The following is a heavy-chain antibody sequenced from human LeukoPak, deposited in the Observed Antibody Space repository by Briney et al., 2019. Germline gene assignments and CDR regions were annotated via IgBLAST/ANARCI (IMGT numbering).Heavy chain of an antibody. Sequence: ATVKVSCKASGGTFSSYAISWVRQAPGQGLEWMGRIIPIFGTANYAQKFQGRVTITTDESTSTAYMELSSLRSEDTAVYYCARADVEMATIWWFDYWGQGTQVTVSS. D-gene: IGHD5-24*01. CDR1: GGTFSSYA. CDR3: ARADVEMATIWWFDY. V-gene: IGHV1-69*05. CDR2: IIPIFGTA. J-gene: IGHJ4*02.